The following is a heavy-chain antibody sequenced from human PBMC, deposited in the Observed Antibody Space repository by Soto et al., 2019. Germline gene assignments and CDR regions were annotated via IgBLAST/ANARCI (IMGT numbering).Heavy chain of an antibody. CDR2: LYTGGSA. CDR3: ATSFNARTTYFDY. J-gene: IGHJ4*02. Sequence: GGSLRLSCAASGFSVTDHYMTWVRQAPGKGLERVSVLYTGGSAYYGDSVKGRFTISRDSSTNTLYLQMNSLKVGDTAFYFCATSFNARTTYFDYWSQGTMFAVYS. CDR1: GFSVTDHY. D-gene: IGHD4-17*01. V-gene: IGHV3-53*01.